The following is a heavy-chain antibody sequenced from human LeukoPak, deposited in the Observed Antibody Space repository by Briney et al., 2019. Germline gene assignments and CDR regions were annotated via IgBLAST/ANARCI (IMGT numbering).Heavy chain of an antibody. J-gene: IGHJ4*02. V-gene: IGHV4-39*01. D-gene: IGHD1-26*01. CDR3: VRPGTSGTEGLEY. Sequence: SETLSLTCTVSGDYISSSSYYWGWIRQTPGKGLEWIGSVYKNGNSYHNPFLKSRVSISIDTSKNQFSLKVTSVTVADTAVYYCVRPGTSGTEGLEYWGQGTLVTVSS. CDR1: GDYISSSSYY. CDR2: VYKNGNS.